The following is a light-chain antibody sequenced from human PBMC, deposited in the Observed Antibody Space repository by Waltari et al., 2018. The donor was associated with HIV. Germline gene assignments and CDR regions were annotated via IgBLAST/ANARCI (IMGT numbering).Light chain of an antibody. CDR2: DAS. CDR1: QGISTS. V-gene: IGKV1-9*01. Sequence: DIQLTQSPSLLSASLGDRVTITCRASQGISTSLAWYQQRPGEAPRLRIYDASTLQRGVPSRFSGIASGTRFTLTISGLQHDDLAIYFCQQLYTFPLSFGGGTKVE. J-gene: IGKJ4*01. CDR3: QQLYTFPLS.